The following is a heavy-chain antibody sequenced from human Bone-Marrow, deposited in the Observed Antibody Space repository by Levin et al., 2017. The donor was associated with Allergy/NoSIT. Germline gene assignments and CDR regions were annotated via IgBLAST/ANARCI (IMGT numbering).Heavy chain of an antibody. V-gene: IGHV3-33*01. Sequence: LSLTCAASGFTFSTYGMHWVRQAPGKGLEWVSVIWHNGSNPYYTDSVKGRFTISRDNSKNTLYLQMNSLRDDDTAVYYCARDGNRAVAGTNYYFGMDVWGQGTTVTVSS. J-gene: IGHJ6*02. CDR1: GFTFSTYG. CDR3: ARDGNRAVAGTNYYFGMDV. D-gene: IGHD6-19*01. CDR2: IWHNGSNP.